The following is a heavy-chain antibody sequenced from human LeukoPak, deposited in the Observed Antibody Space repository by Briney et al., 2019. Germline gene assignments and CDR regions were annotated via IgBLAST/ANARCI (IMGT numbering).Heavy chain of an antibody. CDR2: INPNSGGT. V-gene: IGHV1-2*02. CDR1: GYTFTGYY. D-gene: IGHD2-21*02. J-gene: IGHJ6*02. CDR3: ATPSPSYCGGDCSSEALYYYYGMDV. Sequence: ALVKVSCKASGYTFTGYYMHWVRQAPGQGLEWMGWINPNSGGTNYAQKFQGRVTMTRDTSISTAYMELSRLRSDDTAVYYCATPSPSYCGGDCSSEALYYYYGMDVWGQGTTVTVSS.